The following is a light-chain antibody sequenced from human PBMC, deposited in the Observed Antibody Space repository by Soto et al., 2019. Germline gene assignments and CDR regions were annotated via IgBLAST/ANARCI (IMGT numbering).Light chain of an antibody. CDR2: ENN. V-gene: IGLV6-57*04. J-gene: IGLJ2*01. CDR3: QSYDSRNHVV. CDR1: SASTASNY. Sequence: NFMLTQPHSVAESPGKTVTISCHRSSASTASNYVQWYQQRPGSAPTTVIYENNQRPSGVPDRFSGSIDSSSNSASLTISGLKTEDEADYYCQSYDSRNHVVFGGGTKLTVL.